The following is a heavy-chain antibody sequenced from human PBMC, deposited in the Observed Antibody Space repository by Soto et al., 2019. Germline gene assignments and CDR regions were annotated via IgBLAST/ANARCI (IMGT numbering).Heavy chain of an antibody. J-gene: IGHJ4*02. CDR3: AADGAGLYYFDY. CDR2: IVVGSGNT. CDR1: GFTFTSSA. V-gene: IGHV1-58*01. D-gene: IGHD2-15*01. Sequence: SVKVSCKASGFTFTSSAVQWVRQARGQRLEWIGWIVVGSGNTNYAQKFQERVTITREMSTSTAYMELSSLRSEDTAVYYCAADGAGLYYFDYWGQGALVTVSS.